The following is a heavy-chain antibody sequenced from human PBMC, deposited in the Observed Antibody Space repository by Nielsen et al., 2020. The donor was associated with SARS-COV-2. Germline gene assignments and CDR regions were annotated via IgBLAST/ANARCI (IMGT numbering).Heavy chain of an antibody. V-gene: IGHV3-11*03. CDR3: ATENVDKRDYGLDV. CDR1: GFTFSDYY. J-gene: IGHJ6*02. Sequence: GESLKISCAASGFTFSDYYMSWIRQAPGEGLEWVSYISDSSSYTNYAESVKGRFTISRDNAKNSLYLQMNSLRAEDTAVYYCATENVDKRDYGLDVWGQGTTVTVSS. D-gene: IGHD5-12*01. CDR2: ISDSSSYT.